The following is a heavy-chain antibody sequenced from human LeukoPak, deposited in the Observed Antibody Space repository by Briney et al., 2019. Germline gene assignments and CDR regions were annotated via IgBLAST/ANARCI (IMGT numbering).Heavy chain of an antibody. J-gene: IGHJ1*01. CDR3: AKEIYGDSTGGRFQH. CDR2: ISGSGGST. D-gene: IGHD4-17*01. CDR1: GFTFSSYA. Sequence: GGSLRLSCAASGFTFSSYAMSWVRQAPGKGLEWVSVISGSGGSTYYADSVKGRFTISRDNSKNTLYLQVNSLRAEDTAVYYCAKEIYGDSTGGRFQHWGQGTLVIFSS. V-gene: IGHV3-23*01.